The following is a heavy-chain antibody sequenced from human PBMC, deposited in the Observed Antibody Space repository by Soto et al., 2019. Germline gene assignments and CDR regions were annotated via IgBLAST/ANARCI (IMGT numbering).Heavy chain of an antibody. D-gene: IGHD4-4*01. J-gene: IGHJ5*02. CDR1: GFTFRSYW. Sequence: EVQLVESGGGLVQPGGSLRLSCVASGFTFRSYWMSWLRQAPGKGLEWVANINEDVREKNYVDSVKGRFTISSDNAKNSLYLQMNSLRAEDTVMYFCARGDFYSGNLWGQGTLVTVSP. CDR3: ARGDFYSGNL. CDR2: INEDVREK. V-gene: IGHV3-7*05.